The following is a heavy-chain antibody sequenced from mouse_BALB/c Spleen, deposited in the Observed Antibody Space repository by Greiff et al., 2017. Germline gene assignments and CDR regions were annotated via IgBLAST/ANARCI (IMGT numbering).Heavy chain of an antibody. D-gene: IGHD2-14*01. CDR2: IDPSDSYT. J-gene: IGHJ4*01. CDR3: AAYYRYVAMDY. V-gene: IGHV1-69*02. Sequence: VQLQQPGAELVKPGASVKLSCKASGYTFTSYWMHWVKQRPGQGLEWIGEIDPSDSYTNYNQKFKGKATLTVDKSSSTAYMQLSSLTSEDSAVYYCAAYYRYVAMDYWGQGTSVTVSS. CDR1: GYTFTSYW.